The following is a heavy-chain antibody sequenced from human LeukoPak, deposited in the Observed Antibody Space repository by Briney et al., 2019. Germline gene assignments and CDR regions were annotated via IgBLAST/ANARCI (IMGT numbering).Heavy chain of an antibody. CDR3: ATYSSSNGREFQY. V-gene: IGHV3-21*06. D-gene: IGHD2-2*01. J-gene: IGHJ1*01. Sequence: PGGSLRLSCAASGFTFGSYSMNWVRQAPGKGLEWVSSISTSSKYIYYADSVKGRFTISRDNAKSLLYLQMNSLRAEDTAVYYCATYSSSNGREFQYWGQGTLVTVSS. CDR1: GFTFGSYS. CDR2: ISTSSKYI.